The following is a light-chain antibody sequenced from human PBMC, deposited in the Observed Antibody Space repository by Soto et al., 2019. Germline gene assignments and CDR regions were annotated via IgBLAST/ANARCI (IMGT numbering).Light chain of an antibody. CDR1: QDISNF. Sequence: DIQMTQSPPSLSASVGDRVTITCQASQDISNFLNWYQLKPGKAPQLLIYDASNLQAGVPSRFRGSGSGTDFTFTIIGLQPEDFATYYCQQYDDLPLTFGPGTKVDAK. CDR3: QQYDDLPLT. V-gene: IGKV1-33*01. CDR2: DAS. J-gene: IGKJ3*01.